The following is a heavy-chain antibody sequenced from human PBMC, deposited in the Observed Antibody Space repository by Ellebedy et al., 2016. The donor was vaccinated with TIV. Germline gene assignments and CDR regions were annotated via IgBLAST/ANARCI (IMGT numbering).Heavy chain of an antibody. D-gene: IGHD6-19*01. CDR3: TRLIAVAASYYFDY. V-gene: IGHV5-51*01. CDR2: IYPGDSDT. CDR1: GYNFTNYW. Sequence: GESLKISCKGSGYNFTNYWIGWVRQMPGKGLEWMGIIYPGDSDTSYSPSFQGQVTISADKSVSTAYLKWSSLKASDTAMYFCTRLIAVAASYYFDYWGQGTLVTVSS. J-gene: IGHJ4*02.